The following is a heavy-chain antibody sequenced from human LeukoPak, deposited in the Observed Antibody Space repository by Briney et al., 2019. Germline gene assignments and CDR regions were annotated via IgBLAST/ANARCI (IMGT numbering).Heavy chain of an antibody. D-gene: IGHD4-23*01. Sequence: GGSLRLSCAASGFTFSSYGMHWVRQAPGKGLEWVAVIWYDGSNKYYADSVKGRFTISRDNSKNTLYLQMNSLRAEDTAVYYCAAEPGRWPADAFDIWGQGTLVTVSS. J-gene: IGHJ3*02. CDR1: GFTFSSYG. CDR2: IWYDGSNK. V-gene: IGHV3-33*01. CDR3: AAEPGRWPADAFDI.